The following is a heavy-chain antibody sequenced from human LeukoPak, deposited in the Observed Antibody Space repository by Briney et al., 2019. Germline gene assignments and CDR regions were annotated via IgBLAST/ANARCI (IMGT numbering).Heavy chain of an antibody. D-gene: IGHD3-10*01. V-gene: IGHV1-58*01. J-gene: IGHJ4*02. CDR1: GFTFTSSA. Sequence: SVKVSCKASGFTFTSSAVQWVRQARGQRLEWIGWIVVGSGNTNYAQKFQERVTITRDMSTSTAYMEPSSLRSEDTAVYYCAIIYYGSRSYFDYWGQGTLVTVSS. CDR2: IVVGSGNT. CDR3: AIIYYGSRSYFDY.